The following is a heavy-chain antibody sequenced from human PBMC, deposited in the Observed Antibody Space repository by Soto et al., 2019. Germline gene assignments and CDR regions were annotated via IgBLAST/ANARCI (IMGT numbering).Heavy chain of an antibody. Sequence: SETLSLTCTVSGGSISSHYWGWIRQPPGKGLEWIGSTYYSGSTYYNPSLKRRVTISVDTSKNQFSLKLSSVTAADTAVYYCARHVRRFGELFYFDYWGQGTLVTVSS. CDR1: GGSISSHY. V-gene: IGHV4-39*01. J-gene: IGHJ4*02. D-gene: IGHD3-10*01. CDR3: ARHVRRFGELFYFDY. CDR2: TYYSGST.